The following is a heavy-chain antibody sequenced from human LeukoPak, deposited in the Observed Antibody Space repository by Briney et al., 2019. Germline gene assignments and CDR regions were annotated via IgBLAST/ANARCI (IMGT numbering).Heavy chain of an antibody. CDR1: GASISSVSYF. CDR3: ARRIAMTSWGRENWLDP. D-gene: IGHD6-13*01. J-gene: IGHJ5*02. Sequence: PSETLSLTCSVAGASISSVSYFWGWIRQTPGKGLEWIGSIHYSGTTHYNPSLKSRVSLSVDTSKNHFSLKLTSMTAADTAVYYCARRIAMTSWGRENWLDPWGQGTLVTVSS. CDR2: IHYSGTT. V-gene: IGHV4-39*07.